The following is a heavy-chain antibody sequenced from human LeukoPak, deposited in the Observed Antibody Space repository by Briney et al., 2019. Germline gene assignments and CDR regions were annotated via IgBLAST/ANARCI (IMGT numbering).Heavy chain of an antibody. CDR2: IYYSGST. D-gene: IGHD4-17*01. CDR1: GGSISSYY. CDR3: ARGTVTIDYFDY. Sequence: SETLSLTCSVSGGSISSYYWNWIRQPPGKGLEWIGYIYYSGSTNYNPSLKSRVTISVDTSKNQFSLKLSSVTAADTAVYYCARGTVTIDYFDYWGQGTLVTGSS. J-gene: IGHJ4*02. V-gene: IGHV4-59*01.